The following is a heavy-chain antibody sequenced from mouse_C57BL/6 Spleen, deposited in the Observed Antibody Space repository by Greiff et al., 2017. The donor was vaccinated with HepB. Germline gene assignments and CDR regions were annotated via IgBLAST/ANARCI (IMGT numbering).Heavy chain of an antibody. Sequence: DVKLVESGPGLVKPSQSLSLTCSVTGYSITSGYYWNWIRQFPGNKLEWMGYISYDGSNNYNPSLKNRISITRDTSKNQFFLKLNSVTTEDTATYYCARPGTRGYYAMDYWGQGTSVTVSS. V-gene: IGHV3-6*01. CDR3: ARPGTRGYYAMDY. CDR1: GYSITSGYY. J-gene: IGHJ4*01. CDR2: ISYDGSN. D-gene: IGHD4-1*01.